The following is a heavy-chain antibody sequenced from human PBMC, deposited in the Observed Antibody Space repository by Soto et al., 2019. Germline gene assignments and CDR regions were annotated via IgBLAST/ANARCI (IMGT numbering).Heavy chain of an antibody. V-gene: IGHV3-15*01. CDR3: TTGSMVRGVSNS. CDR2: IKRKADGGTT. J-gene: IGHJ4*02. D-gene: IGHD3-10*01. CDR1: GFTFSNAW. Sequence: EVRLVESGGGLVKPGGSLRLSCAASGFTFSNAWMSWVRQAPGTGLEWVGRIKRKADGGTTDYAAPVKDRFTISRDDSKNTLYLQMNSLKTEDTALYYCTTGSMVRGVSNSWGQGTLVTVSS.